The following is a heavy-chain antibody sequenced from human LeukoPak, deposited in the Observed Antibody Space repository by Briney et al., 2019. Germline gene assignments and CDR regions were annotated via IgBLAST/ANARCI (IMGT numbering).Heavy chain of an antibody. J-gene: IGHJ3*02. Sequence: GGSLRLSCAASGFTFSNYAMNWVRQAPGKGLEWVSSISGSGGRTYFADSVKGRFTISRDNSKNTLFLQMNNLRAEDTAVYYCAKPARTDAFDIWGRGTMVTVSS. CDR1: GFTFSNYA. V-gene: IGHV3-23*01. CDR3: AKPARTDAFDI. D-gene: IGHD1-14*01. CDR2: ISGSGGRT.